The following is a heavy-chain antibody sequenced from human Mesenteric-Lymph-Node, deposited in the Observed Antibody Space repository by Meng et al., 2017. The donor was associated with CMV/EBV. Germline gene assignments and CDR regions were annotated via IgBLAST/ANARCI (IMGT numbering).Heavy chain of an antibody. Sequence: LCCAASGFTFSSYGMHWVRQAPGKGLEWVAVIWYDGSNKYYADSVKGRFTISRDNSKNTLYLQMNSLRAEDTAVYYCARDRRGTIDYWGQGTLVTVSS. CDR3: ARDRRGTIDY. J-gene: IGHJ4*02. CDR2: IWYDGSNK. V-gene: IGHV3-33*01. CDR1: GFTFSSYG. D-gene: IGHD1-26*01.